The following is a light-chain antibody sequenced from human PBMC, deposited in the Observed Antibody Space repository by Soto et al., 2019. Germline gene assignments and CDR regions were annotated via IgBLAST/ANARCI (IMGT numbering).Light chain of an antibody. Sequence: IQMTHSPSTLSASVRDRVTITCRASQTISSWLAWFQQRPGRAPKFLIYKASSLKNGVPLRFSGSGSGTQFTLTNSSLQPDDFANYYCQQLNSYPSFGGGTKVDIK. V-gene: IGKV1-5*03. CDR3: QQLNSYPS. CDR2: KAS. CDR1: QTISSW. J-gene: IGKJ4*01.